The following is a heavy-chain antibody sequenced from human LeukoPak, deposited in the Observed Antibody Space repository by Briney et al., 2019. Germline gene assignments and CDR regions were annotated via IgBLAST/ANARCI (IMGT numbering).Heavy chain of an antibody. D-gene: IGHD3-10*01. J-gene: IGHJ4*02. CDR2: INHSGDNT. CDR1: VYTFTSYY. V-gene: IGHV1-46*01. CDR3: AREVLRGLWLDY. Sequence: GASVKVSCKASVYTFTSYYMHWVRQAPGQGLEWMGIINHSGDNTNYAQKFQGRVTMTRDMSTSTVYMELSSLRSEDTAVYYCAREVLRGLWLDYWGQGTLVTVSS.